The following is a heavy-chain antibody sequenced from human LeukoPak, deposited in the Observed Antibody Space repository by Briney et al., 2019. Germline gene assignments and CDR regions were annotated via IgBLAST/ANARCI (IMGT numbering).Heavy chain of an antibody. CDR3: ARDKGDPYEVYGMDV. CDR1: GFTVSSNY. Sequence: PGGSLRLSCAASGFTVSSNYMSWVRQAPGKGLEWVSVIYSGGSTYYADSVKGRFTISRDNSKNTLYLRMNSLRAEDTAVYYCARDKGDPYEVYGMDVWGQGTTVTVSS. V-gene: IGHV3-66*01. D-gene: IGHD2-21*02. CDR2: IYSGGST. J-gene: IGHJ6*02.